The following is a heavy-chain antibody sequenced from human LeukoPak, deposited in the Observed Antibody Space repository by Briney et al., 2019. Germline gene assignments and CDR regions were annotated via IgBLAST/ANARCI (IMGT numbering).Heavy chain of an antibody. CDR1: GFIFSNYG. J-gene: IGHJ4*02. CDR2: ISASGSAT. V-gene: IGHV3-23*01. CDR3: AKAPLPFSYGLFDY. Sequence: GGSLRLSCAASGFIFSNYGMNWVRQAPGKGLEWVAAISASGSATSYADSVRGRFTISRDNSKNTLYLQMNRLRAEDTAVYYCAKAPLPFSYGLFDYWGQGTLVTVSS. D-gene: IGHD3-10*01.